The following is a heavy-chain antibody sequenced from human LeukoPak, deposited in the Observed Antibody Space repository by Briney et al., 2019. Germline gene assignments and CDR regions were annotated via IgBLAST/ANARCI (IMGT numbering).Heavy chain of an antibody. J-gene: IGHJ6*02. D-gene: IGHD3-22*01. V-gene: IGHV3-53*05. CDR3: ARDRTYYYDSSAYYSPYYYFGMDV. CDR2: IYSGGST. Sequence: GGSLRLSCAASGFTVSSNYMSWVRQAPGKGLEWVSVIYSGGSTYYADSVKGRFTISRDNSKNTLYLQMNSLRAEETAVYYCARDRTYYYDSSAYYSPYYYFGMDVWGQGTTVTVSS. CDR1: GFTVSSNY.